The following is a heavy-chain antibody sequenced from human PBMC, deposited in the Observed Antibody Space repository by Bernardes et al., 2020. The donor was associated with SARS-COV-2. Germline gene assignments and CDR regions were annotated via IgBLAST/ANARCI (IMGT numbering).Heavy chain of an antibody. CDR1: GFTFSSYG. CDR2: ISYDGSNK. V-gene: IGHV3-30*18. J-gene: IGHJ3*02. Sequence: LRLSCAASGFTFSSYGMHWVRQAPGKGLEWVAVISYDGSNKYYADSVKGRFTISRDNSKNTLYLQMNSLRAEDTAVYYCAKVGSICSSTSCPNYAFDIWGQGTMVTVSS. D-gene: IGHD2-2*01. CDR3: AKVGSICSSTSCPNYAFDI.